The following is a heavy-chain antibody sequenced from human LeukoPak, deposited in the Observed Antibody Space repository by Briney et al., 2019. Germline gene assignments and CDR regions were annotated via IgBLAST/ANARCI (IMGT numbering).Heavy chain of an antibody. CDR3: ARAEGYGAIDY. D-gene: IGHD5-12*01. Sequence: GGSLRLSCAASGFTFSSHSMNWVRQAPGKGLEWVSSISSSSSYIYYADSVKGRFTISRDNAKNSLYLQMNSLRAEDTALYYCARAEGYGAIDYWGQGTLVVVSS. V-gene: IGHV3-21*01. CDR2: ISSSSSYI. J-gene: IGHJ4*02. CDR1: GFTFSSHS.